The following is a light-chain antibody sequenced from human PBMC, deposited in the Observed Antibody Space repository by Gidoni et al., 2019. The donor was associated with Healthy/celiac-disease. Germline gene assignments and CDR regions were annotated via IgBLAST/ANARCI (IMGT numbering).Light chain of an antibody. CDR2: DAY. Sequence: IVLTQSPATLSLSPGERATLSCRASQRVSSYLAWYQQKPGQAPRLLIYDAYNRATGIPARFSGSGSGTDFTLTISSLEPEDFAVYYCQQRSNWPPLTFGGXTKVEIK. J-gene: IGKJ4*01. V-gene: IGKV3-11*01. CDR1: QRVSSY. CDR3: QQRSNWPPLT.